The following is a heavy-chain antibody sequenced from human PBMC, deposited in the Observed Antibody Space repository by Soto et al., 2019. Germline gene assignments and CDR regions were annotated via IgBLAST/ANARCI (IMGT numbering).Heavy chain of an antibody. D-gene: IGHD3-9*01. CDR2: IYYSGST. CDR1: GGSVSSGSYY. Sequence: SETLSLTCTVSGGSVSSGSYYWSWIRQPPGKGLEWIGYIYYSGSTNYTPSLKGRVTISVDTSKNQFSLKLSSVTAADTAVYYCARLYYDILTGSATGGLDPWGQGTLVTVSS. J-gene: IGHJ5*02. CDR3: ARLYYDILTGSATGGLDP. V-gene: IGHV4-61*01.